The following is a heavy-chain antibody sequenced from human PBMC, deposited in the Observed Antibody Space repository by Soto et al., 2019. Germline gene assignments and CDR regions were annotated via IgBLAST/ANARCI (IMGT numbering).Heavy chain of an antibody. CDR2: IGGTGVAK. V-gene: IGHV3-23*01. D-gene: IGHD1-26*01. CDR1: GFTFSSSA. Sequence: GGSLRLSCVASGFTFSSSAMNWVRQAPGKGLGWVSTIGGTGVAKYYADSVKGRFTISRDNSNNTVFLQMNSLRAEDAAVYFCAKDRSPGATTWNVYWGQGTLVTVSS. J-gene: IGHJ4*02. CDR3: AKDRSPGATTWNVY.